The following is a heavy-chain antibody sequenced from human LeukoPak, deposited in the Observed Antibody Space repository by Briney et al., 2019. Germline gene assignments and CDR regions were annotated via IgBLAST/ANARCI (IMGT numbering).Heavy chain of an antibody. D-gene: IGHD2-21*02. Sequence: SETLSLTCTVSGASISSYNFYWGWIRQPPGKELEWIGTIYYSGTTYFNPSLKNRVTISIDTSKNQFPLRVSSVTAADTAVYYCARHAVTEVRRGNQFDYWGQGTLVTVSS. CDR1: GASISSYNFY. CDR2: IYYSGTT. J-gene: IGHJ4*02. CDR3: ARHAVTEVRRGNQFDY. V-gene: IGHV4-39*01.